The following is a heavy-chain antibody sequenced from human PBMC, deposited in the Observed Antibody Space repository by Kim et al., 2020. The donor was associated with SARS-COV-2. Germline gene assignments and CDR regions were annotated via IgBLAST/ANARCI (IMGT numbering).Heavy chain of an antibody. CDR3: ARDPRRASSSGWTSGD. D-gene: IGHD6-19*01. Sequence: ASVKVSCKASGYTFTSYAMNWVRQAPGQGLEWMGWINXNTGNPTYAQGFTGRFVFSLDTSVSTAYLQISSLKAEDTAVYYCARDPRRASSSGWTSGDWGQGTLVTVSS. CDR2: INXNTGNP. J-gene: IGHJ4*02. CDR1: GYTFTSYA. V-gene: IGHV7-4-1*02.